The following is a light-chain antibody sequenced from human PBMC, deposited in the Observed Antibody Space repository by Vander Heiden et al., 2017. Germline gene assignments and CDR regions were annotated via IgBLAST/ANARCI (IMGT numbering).Light chain of an antibody. CDR1: QGISNY. J-gene: IGKJ3*01. Sequence: DIQMTQSLSSLSASVGDRVTITCRASQGISNYLAWYQQKPGKVPKLLIYAASTLQSGVPSRFSGSGSGTDFTLTISSLQPEDVATYYCQKYNSAPPFTFGPGTKVDIK. V-gene: IGKV1-27*01. CDR2: AAS. CDR3: QKYNSAPPFT.